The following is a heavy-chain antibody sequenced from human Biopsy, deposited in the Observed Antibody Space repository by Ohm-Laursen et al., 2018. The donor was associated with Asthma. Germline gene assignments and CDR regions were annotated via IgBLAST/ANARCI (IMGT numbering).Heavy chain of an antibody. D-gene: IGHD5-12*01. J-gene: IGHJ6*02. Sequence: SSVKVSCKASGDSFSNYAISWVRQAPGQGLEWIGGLIPVLGTPDHAQMFEGRVTITADESTSTAYMELSSLSSEDTAVYYCARGYSGSDRIVYYYSGLEVWGQGTTVTVSS. CDR3: ARGYSGSDRIVYYYSGLEV. V-gene: IGHV1-69*01. CDR2: LIPVLGTP. CDR1: GDSFSNYA.